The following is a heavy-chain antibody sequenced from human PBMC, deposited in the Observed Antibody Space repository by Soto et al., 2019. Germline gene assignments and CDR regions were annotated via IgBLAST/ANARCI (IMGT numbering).Heavy chain of an antibody. CDR1: RYTFISYE. CDR2: MNPKSANT. Sequence: ASVKVSCKASRYTFISYEINWVRQATGQGLEWMGWMNPKSANTGYAQNFQGRVTMTRNTSISTAYMELSSLRSEDTAVYYCARSPSWETTVTPYYFDYWGQGTLVTVSS. CDR3: ARSPSWETTVTPYYFDY. V-gene: IGHV1-8*01. J-gene: IGHJ4*02. D-gene: IGHD4-4*01.